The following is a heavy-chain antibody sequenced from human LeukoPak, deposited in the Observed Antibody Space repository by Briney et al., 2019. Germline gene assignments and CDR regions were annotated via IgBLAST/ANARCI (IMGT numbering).Heavy chain of an antibody. CDR3: ARGPQVGAFDF. Sequence: SVKVSCKAAGGTISNYVISWVRQAPGQGLEWMGGIIPIFTTANYAQKFQGRVTITADESTSTAYMELSSLRSEDTAVYYCARGPQVGAFDFWGQGTMVNVSS. D-gene: IGHD1-26*01. V-gene: IGHV1-69*13. J-gene: IGHJ3*01. CDR1: GGTISNYV. CDR2: IIPIFTTA.